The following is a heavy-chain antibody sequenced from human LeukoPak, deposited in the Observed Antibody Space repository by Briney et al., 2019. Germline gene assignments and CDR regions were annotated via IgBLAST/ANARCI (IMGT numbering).Heavy chain of an antibody. Sequence: PGGSRRLSRAAYEFTFSAYAMEWVRQAPGKGLEWVANINQDGSEKHYVDSVKGRFTIARDNAKNSMFLQMNSLRVEDTAVFYCASDGSVGAADYWGQATLVTVSS. J-gene: IGHJ4*02. CDR1: EFTFSAYA. CDR3: ASDGSVGAADY. V-gene: IGHV3-7*01. D-gene: IGHD6-13*01. CDR2: INQDGSEK.